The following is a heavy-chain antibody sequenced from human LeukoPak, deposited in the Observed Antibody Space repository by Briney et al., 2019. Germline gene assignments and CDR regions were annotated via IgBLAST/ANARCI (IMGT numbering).Heavy chain of an antibody. CDR1: GYTLTGHY. CDR3: ARFREGAGGNY. Sequence: GASVKLSCKASGYTLTGHYMHWVRQAPGQGLEWIGWINPNSGGTNNAEEFQDRVTMTSDTSISTAYMELSRLTSDDTAVYYCARFREGAGGNYWGQGTLVTVSS. D-gene: IGHD1-26*01. V-gene: IGHV1-2*02. J-gene: IGHJ4*02. CDR2: INPNSGGT.